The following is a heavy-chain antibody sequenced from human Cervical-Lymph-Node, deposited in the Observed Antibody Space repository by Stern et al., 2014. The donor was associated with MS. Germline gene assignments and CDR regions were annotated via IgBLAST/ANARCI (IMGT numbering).Heavy chain of an antibody. V-gene: IGHV2-5*01. J-gene: IGHJ4*02. CDR1: GFSLSTSGVG. Sequence: QITFKESVPPLVNPTQPLTLTCTFSGFSLSTSGVGVGWIRQPPGKALEWLALLYWNDEKRYNPSLKNRLTITKDTSKNQVVLTMTNMDPVDTATYYCANRYQLLSVYWGQGTLVTVSS. CDR3: ANRYQLLSVY. D-gene: IGHD3-10*01. CDR2: LYWNDEK.